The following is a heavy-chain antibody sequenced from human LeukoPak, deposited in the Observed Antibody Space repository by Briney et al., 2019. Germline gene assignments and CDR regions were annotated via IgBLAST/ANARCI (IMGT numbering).Heavy chain of an antibody. D-gene: IGHD5-24*01. J-gene: IGHJ4*02. CDR1: GFTLSHYN. V-gene: IGHV3-21*01. Sequence: PGGSLRLSCAASGFTLSHYNMNWVRQTPGKGLEWVSSISSTSSYIYYADSVKGRFTISRDNAKNSLYLQMNSLRAEDTAVYYCARVEMATPHFDYWGQGTLVTVSS. CDR3: ARVEMATPHFDY. CDR2: ISSTSSYI.